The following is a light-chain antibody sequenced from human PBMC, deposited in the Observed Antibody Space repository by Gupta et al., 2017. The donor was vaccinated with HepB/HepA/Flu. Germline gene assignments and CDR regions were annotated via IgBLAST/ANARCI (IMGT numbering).Light chain of an antibody. V-gene: IGKV3-11*01. Sequence: EIVLTQSPATLSLSPGERATLSCRASQSVSSYLAWYQQKPGQAPRLLIYDASNRDTGIAARFGGSGGGKHXPLTISXREQEDFAVYYYQQRSNWPPITFGXGTKVDIK. CDR1: QSVSSY. CDR2: DAS. J-gene: IGKJ4*01. CDR3: QQRSNWPPIT.